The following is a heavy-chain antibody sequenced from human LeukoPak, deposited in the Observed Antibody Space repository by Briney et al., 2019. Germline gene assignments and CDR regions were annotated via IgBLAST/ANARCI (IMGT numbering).Heavy chain of an antibody. V-gene: IGHV3-21*01. CDR3: ARPVAYDSSGYYPDPIDY. CDR1: GFTFSSYS. D-gene: IGHD3-22*01. J-gene: IGHJ4*02. CDR2: ISSSSSYI. Sequence: GALRLSCAASGFTFSSYSMNWVRQAPGKGLEWVSSISSSSSYIYYADSVKGRFTISRDNAKNSPYLQMNSLRAEDTAVYYCARPVAYDSSGYYPDPIDYWGQGTLVTVSS.